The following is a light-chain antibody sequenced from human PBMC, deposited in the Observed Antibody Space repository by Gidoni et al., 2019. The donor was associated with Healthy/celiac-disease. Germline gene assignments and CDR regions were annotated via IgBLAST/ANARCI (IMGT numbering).Light chain of an antibody. V-gene: IGKV1-12*01. CDR1: QGISSW. J-gene: IGKJ1*01. CDR2: AAS. CDR3: QQSNSFTLT. Sequence: DIQMTQSPSSVSASVGDRVTIACRASQGISSWLAWYQQKPGKAPKLLIYAASSLQSGVPSSFSVRGSGTDFTLPISSLQPEAFATYNCQQSNSFTLTFGQXTKVEIK.